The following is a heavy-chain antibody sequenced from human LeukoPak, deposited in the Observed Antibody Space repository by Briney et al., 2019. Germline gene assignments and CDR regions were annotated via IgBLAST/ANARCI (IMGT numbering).Heavy chain of an antibody. V-gene: IGHV3-21*04. J-gene: IGHJ4*02. Sequence: GGSLRLSCAASGFTFSSYGMHWVRQAPGKGLEWVSSISGSSSYIYYADSVKGRFTISRDNAKNTLYLQMNSLRAEDTAVYYCAKGTGSYDYWGQGTLVTVSS. CDR1: GFTFSSYG. CDR2: ISGSSSYI. D-gene: IGHD3-10*01. CDR3: AKGTGSYDY.